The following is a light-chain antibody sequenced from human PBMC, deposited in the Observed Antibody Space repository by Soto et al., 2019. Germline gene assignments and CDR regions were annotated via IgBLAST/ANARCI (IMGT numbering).Light chain of an antibody. CDR2: GTS. Sequence: EIVLTQSPGTLSLSPGERATLSCRASHSVSRTYLAWYPQKPGQAPRLLIYGTSDRATGTPDRLSGSGSGTDFTLTISRMEPEDSAVYYCQHLDDSVTFVQGTRLEIK. J-gene: IGKJ5*01. CDR3: QHLDDSVT. V-gene: IGKV3-20*01. CDR1: HSVSRTY.